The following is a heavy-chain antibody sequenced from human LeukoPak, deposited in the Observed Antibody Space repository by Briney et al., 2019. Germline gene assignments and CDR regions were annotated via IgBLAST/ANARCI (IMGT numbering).Heavy chain of an antibody. Sequence: PGGSLRLSCAASGFPFDDYGMTWVRQAPGKGLEWVSSISSSSSYIYYADSVKGRFTISRDNAKNSLYLQMNSLRAEDTAVYYCARVAAAAGYFDYWGQGTLVTVSS. V-gene: IGHV3-21*01. J-gene: IGHJ4*02. CDR1: GFPFDDYG. CDR3: ARVAAAAGYFDY. CDR2: ISSSSSYI. D-gene: IGHD6-13*01.